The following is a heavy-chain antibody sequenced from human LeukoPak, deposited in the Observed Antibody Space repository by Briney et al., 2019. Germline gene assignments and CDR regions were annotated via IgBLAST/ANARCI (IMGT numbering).Heavy chain of an antibody. D-gene: IGHD3-3*02. CDR3: AREHPHSPAFDI. CDR1: GGSISSYY. CDR2: IYTSGST. J-gene: IGHJ3*02. V-gene: IGHV4-4*07. Sequence: SETLSLTCAVSGGSISSYYWSWIRQPAGKGLEWIGRIYTSGSTNYNPSLKSRVTMSVDTSKNQFSLKLSSVTAADTAVYYCAREHPHSPAFDIWGQGTMVTVSS.